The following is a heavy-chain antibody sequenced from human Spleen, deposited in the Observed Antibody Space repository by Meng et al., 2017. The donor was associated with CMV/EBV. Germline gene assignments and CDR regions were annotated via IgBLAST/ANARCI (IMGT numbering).Heavy chain of an antibody. V-gene: IGHV4-61*01. Sequence: SETLSLTCTVSGASVSNGSYYWSWIRQPPGKGLEWIGYIYYSGSTKYNPSLKSRVTMSVDTSKNQFSLKLSSVTAADTAVYYCARDYVSGSFDYWGQGTLVTVSS. CDR3: ARDYVSGSFDY. CDR2: IYYSGST. J-gene: IGHJ4*02. CDR1: GASVSNGSYY. D-gene: IGHD6-6*01.